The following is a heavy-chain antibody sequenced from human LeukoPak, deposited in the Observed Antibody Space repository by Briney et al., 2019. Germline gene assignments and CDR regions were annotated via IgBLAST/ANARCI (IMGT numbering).Heavy chain of an antibody. CDR1: GGSISSSSYY. D-gene: IGHD5-12*01. Sequence: SETLSLTCTVSGGSISSSSYYWGWIRQPPGKGLEWIGSIYYSGSTYYNPSLKSRVTISVDTSKNQFSLKLSSVTAADTAVYYCARDLGDIAAFDIWGQGTMVTVSS. V-gene: IGHV4-39*07. CDR3: ARDLGDIAAFDI. J-gene: IGHJ3*02. CDR2: IYYSGST.